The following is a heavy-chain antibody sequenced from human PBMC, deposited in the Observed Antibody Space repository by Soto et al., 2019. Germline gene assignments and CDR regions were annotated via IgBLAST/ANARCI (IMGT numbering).Heavy chain of an antibody. Sequence: GASVKVSCKASGYTFTSYYMHWVRQAPGQGLEWMGIINPSGGSTSYAQKFQGRVTMTRDTSTSTVYMELSSLRSEDTAVYYCARDPSIAARPRGMDVWGQGNTVPVS. CDR2: INPSGGST. V-gene: IGHV1-46*01. CDR1: GYTFTSYY. D-gene: IGHD6-6*01. CDR3: ARDPSIAARPRGMDV. J-gene: IGHJ6*02.